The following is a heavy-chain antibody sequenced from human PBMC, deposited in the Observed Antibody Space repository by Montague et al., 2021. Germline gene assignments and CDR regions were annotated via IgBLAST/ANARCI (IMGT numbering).Heavy chain of an antibody. J-gene: IGHJ3*02. CDR1: GFTFSSCA. D-gene: IGHD2-2*01. Sequence: SLRLSCAASGFTFSSCAMSWVRQAPGKGLEWISAITGSGSSTYHADSVRGRSTISRDNAKNSLYLQMDSLRAEDTAVYYCARDPGYCSSADCKGDAFDIWGQRTMVTVSS. CDR3: ARDPGYCSSADCKGDAFDI. CDR2: ITGSGSST. V-gene: IGHV3-23*01.